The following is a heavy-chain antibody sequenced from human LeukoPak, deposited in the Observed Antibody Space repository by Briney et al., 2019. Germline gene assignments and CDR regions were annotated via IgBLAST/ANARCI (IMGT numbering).Heavy chain of an antibody. D-gene: IGHD2-21*02. CDR1: GFTFSSNS. J-gene: IGHJ4*02. Sequence: GGSLRLSCAASGFTFSSNSMNWVRQAPGKGLEWVSYISTTSSTIYYADSVKGRFTISRDNAKNSLYLQMNSLRAEDTAVYYCARDRDWVFDYWGQGTLVTVPS. CDR2: ISTTSSTI. V-gene: IGHV3-48*01. CDR3: ARDRDWVFDY.